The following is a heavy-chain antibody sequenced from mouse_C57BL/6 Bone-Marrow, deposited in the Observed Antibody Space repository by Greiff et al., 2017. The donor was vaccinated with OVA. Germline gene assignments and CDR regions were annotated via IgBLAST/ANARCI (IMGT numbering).Heavy chain of an antibody. CDR3: TGGGFPGYFDV. CDR2: IRLKSDNYAT. V-gene: IGHV6-3*01. Sequence: EVMLVESGGGLVQPGGSMKLSCVASGFTFSNYWMNWVRQSPEKGLEWVAQIRLKSDNYATHYAESVKGRFTISRDDSKSSVYLQMNNLRAEDTGIYYCTGGGFPGYFDVWGTGTTVTVSS. J-gene: IGHJ1*03. CDR1: GFTFSNYW.